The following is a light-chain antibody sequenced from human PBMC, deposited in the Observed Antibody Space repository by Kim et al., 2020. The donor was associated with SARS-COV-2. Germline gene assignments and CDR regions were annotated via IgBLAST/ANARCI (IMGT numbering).Light chain of an antibody. Sequence: SYELTQPPSVSVSPGQTARITCSGDALPKQYAYWYQQKPGQAPVLVIYKDSERPSGIPERFSGSSSGTTVTLTISGVQAEDEADYYCQSADNSGTYGVFGTGTKVTVL. CDR1: ALPKQY. J-gene: IGLJ1*01. CDR3: QSADNSGTYGV. CDR2: KDS. V-gene: IGLV3-25*03.